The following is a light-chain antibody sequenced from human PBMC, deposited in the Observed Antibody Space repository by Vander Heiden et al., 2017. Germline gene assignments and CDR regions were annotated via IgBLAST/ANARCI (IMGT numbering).Light chain of an antibody. CDR2: LGS. Sequence: IVWPQPPLPLPVTHGAPASIPCRSSQSLLHSNGNNYLDWYLQKPGPSPQLLIYLGSSRDTGVPDRFSGSGPGTDFTLKISRVEAEDFGVYYCMQDLKTWTFGQGTKVEIK. J-gene: IGKJ1*01. CDR3: MQDLKTWT. V-gene: IGKV2-28*01. CDR1: QSLLHSNGNNY.